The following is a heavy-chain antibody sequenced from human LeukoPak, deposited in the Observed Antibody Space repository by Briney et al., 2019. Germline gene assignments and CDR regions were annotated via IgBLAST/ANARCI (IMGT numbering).Heavy chain of an antibody. V-gene: IGHV4-4*02. CDR3: ARASSPPDYDILTGYYYYYGMDV. CDR2: IYHSGST. CDR1: GGSISSSNW. J-gene: IGHJ6*02. Sequence: SETLSLTCAVSGGSISSSNWWSWVRQPPGKELEWIGEIYHSGSTNYNPSLKSRVTISVDKSKNQFSLKLSSVTAADTAVYYCARASSPPDYDILTGYYYYYGMDVWGQGTTVTVSS. D-gene: IGHD3-9*01.